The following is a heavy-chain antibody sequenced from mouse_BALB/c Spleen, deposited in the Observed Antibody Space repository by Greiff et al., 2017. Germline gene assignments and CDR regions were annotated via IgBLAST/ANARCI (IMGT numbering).Heavy chain of an antibody. D-gene: IGHD2-4*01. Sequence: DVKLVESGGGLVQPGGSRKLSCAASGFTFSSFGMHWVRQAPEKGLEWVAYISSGSSTIYYADTVKGRFTISRDNPKNTLFLQMTSLRSEDTAMYYCARFYYDYDGAMDYWGQGTSVTVSS. CDR2: ISSGSSTI. J-gene: IGHJ4*01. CDR1: GFTFSSFG. V-gene: IGHV5-17*02. CDR3: ARFYYDYDGAMDY.